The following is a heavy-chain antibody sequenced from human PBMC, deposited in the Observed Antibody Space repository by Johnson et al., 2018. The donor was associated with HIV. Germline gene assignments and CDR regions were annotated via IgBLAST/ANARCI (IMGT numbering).Heavy chain of an antibody. CDR2: IGTAGDT. V-gene: IGHV3-13*01. Sequence: EVQLVESGGGLVQPGGSLRLSCAASGFTFSSYDMHWVRQATGKGLEWVSAIGTAGDTYYAESVKGRFTISRDNSKNTLYLQMNKLRAEDTAVYFCASQVRGLRLGVDAFDIWGQVTMVTVSS. CDR1: GFTFSSYD. J-gene: IGHJ3*02. D-gene: IGHD3-16*01. CDR3: ASQVRGLRLGVDAFDI.